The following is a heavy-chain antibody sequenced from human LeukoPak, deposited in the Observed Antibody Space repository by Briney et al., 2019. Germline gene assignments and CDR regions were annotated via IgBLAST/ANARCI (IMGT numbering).Heavy chain of an antibody. Sequence: KPSETLSLTCAVSDYSISRAYYRGWIRRPPGKGLEWIGSIYHSGSTDYNPSLKSRVTISVDTSKNQFSLKLRSVTAADTAVYYCARDQAYCGGDCYFDFWGQGTLVTVSS. CDR2: IYHSGST. J-gene: IGHJ4*02. D-gene: IGHD2-21*02. CDR1: DYSISRAYY. CDR3: ARDQAYCGGDCYFDF. V-gene: IGHV4-38-2*02.